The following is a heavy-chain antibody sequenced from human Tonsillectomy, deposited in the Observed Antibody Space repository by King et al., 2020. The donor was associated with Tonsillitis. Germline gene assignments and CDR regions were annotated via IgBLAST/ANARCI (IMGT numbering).Heavy chain of an antibody. CDR3: AKALSLGRPVLGGITGGYFDY. CDR2: ISNIGVGT. CDR1: GFTFSSYA. Sequence: VQLVESGGGLVQPGGSLRLSCAASGFTFSSYARSWVLQAPGKGLEWVSRISNIGVGTYYADSVKGRFTISRDNAKNTLYLQMNSLRAEDTAVYYCAKALSLGRPVLGGITGGYFDYWGQGTLVTVSS. D-gene: IGHD1-14*01. J-gene: IGHJ4*02. V-gene: IGHV3-23*04.